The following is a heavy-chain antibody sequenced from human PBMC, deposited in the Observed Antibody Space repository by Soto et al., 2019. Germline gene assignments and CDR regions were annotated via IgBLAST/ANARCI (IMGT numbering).Heavy chain of an antibody. CDR3: ARHEGSSTSGFDY. J-gene: IGHJ4*02. V-gene: IGHV5-51*01. D-gene: IGHD2-2*01. CDR2: IYPGDPDT. CDR1: GYSFTDYW. Sequence: GESLKISCKGSGYSFTDYWIGWVRQMPGKGLEWMGIIYPGDPDTRYSPSFQGQVTISADKPISTAYLQWSSLKASDTAMYYCARHEGSSTSGFDYWGQGTLVTVSS.